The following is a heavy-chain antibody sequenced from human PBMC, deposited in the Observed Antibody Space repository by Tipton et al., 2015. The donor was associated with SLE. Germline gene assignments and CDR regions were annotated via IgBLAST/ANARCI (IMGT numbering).Heavy chain of an antibody. CDR2: IYYSGST. D-gene: IGHD6-19*01. J-gene: IGHJ5*02. CDR1: GGSISSGGYY. V-gene: IGHV4-30-4*01. CDR3: ARGRTAVADHNWFDP. Sequence: TLSLTCTVSGGSISSGGYYWSWIRQPPGKGLEWIGYIYYSGSTYYNPSLKSRVTISVDTSKNQFSLKLSSVAAADTAMYYCARGRTAVADHNWFDPWGQGTLVTVSS.